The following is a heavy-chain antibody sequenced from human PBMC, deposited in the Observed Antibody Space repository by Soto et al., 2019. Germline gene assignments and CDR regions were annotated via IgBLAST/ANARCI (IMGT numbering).Heavy chain of an antibody. J-gene: IGHJ3*02. CDR2: IYYSGST. CDR1: GGSISSYY. V-gene: IGHV4-59*01. CDR3: ARAVSYYYDSSGYVDAFDI. D-gene: IGHD3-22*01. Sequence: SETLSLTCTVSGGSISSYYWSWIRQPPGKGLEWIGYIYYSGSTNYNPSLKSRVTISVDTSKNQFSLKLSSVTAADTAVYYCARAVSYYYDSSGYVDAFDIWGQGTMVTVSS.